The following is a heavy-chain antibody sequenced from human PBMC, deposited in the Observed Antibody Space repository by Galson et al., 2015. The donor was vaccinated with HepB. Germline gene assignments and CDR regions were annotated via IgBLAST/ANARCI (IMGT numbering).Heavy chain of an antibody. J-gene: IGHJ4*02. Sequence: SLRLSCAASGFTFSSYAMSWVRQAPGKGLEWVSVISGSGGSTSYADSVKGRFTISRDYSKNTLYLQMNSLRAEDTVVYYCAKDNRKRAPMVRGLIMSPDYRGQGNLVTVS. CDR1: GFTFSSYA. CDR2: ISGSGGST. CDR3: AKDNRKRAPMVRGLIMSPDY. V-gene: IGHV3-23*01. D-gene: IGHD3-10*01.